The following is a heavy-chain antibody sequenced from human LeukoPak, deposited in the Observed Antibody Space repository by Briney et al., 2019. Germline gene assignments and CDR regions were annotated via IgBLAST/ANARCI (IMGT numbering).Heavy chain of an antibody. D-gene: IGHD2-21*02. CDR3: AINLGTATPR. V-gene: IGHV4-39*07. Sequence: SETLSLTCTVSGGSISSGSYYWSWIRQPPGKGLEWIGEINHSGSTNYSPSLKSRVTISVDTSKNQFSLKLSSVTAADTAVYYCAINLGTATPRWGQGTLVTVSS. CDR1: GGSISSGSYY. CDR2: INHSGST. J-gene: IGHJ4*02.